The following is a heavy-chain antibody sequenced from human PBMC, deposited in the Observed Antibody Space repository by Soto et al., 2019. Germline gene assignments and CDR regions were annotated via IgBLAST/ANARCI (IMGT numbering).Heavy chain of an antibody. D-gene: IGHD2-15*01. Sequence: QVQLVQSGAEVKKPGASVKVSCKASGYTFTSYGISWVRQAPGQGLEWMGWISAYNGNTNYAQKLQGRVTMTTDTATRTANMELRSPRTDDTAVYYCARGGVGVAATNRPTFDYWGQGTLVTVSS. CDR1: GYTFTSYG. J-gene: IGHJ4*02. CDR3: ARGGVGVAATNRPTFDY. V-gene: IGHV1-18*01. CDR2: ISAYNGNT.